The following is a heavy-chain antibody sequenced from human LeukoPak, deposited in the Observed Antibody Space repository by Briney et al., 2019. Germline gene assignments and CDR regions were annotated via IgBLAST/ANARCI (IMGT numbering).Heavy chain of an antibody. D-gene: IGHD6-25*01. Sequence: GGSLRLSCAASGFTFSSYSMNWVRQAPGKGLEWVSYISSSSSTIYYADSVKGRFTISRDNSKNTLYLQMNSLRAEDTAVYYCARAPPASYFDYWGQGTLVTVSS. CDR3: ARAPPASYFDY. CDR1: GFTFSSYS. CDR2: ISSSSSTI. J-gene: IGHJ4*02. V-gene: IGHV3-48*01.